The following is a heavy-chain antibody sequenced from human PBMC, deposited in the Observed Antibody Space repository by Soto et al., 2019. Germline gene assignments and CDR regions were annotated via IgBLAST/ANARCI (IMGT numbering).Heavy chain of an antibody. V-gene: IGHV4-34*01. D-gene: IGHD2-2*02. CDR2: INHSGST. Sequence: QVQLQQWGAGLLKPSETLSLTCAVYGGSFSGYYWSWIRQPPGKGLEWIGEINHSGSTNYNPSLKSRVTISVDTSKNQFSLKLSSVTAADTAVYYCARFRIVVVPAAISPWFDPWGQGTLVTVSS. CDR3: ARFRIVVVPAAISPWFDP. CDR1: GGSFSGYY. J-gene: IGHJ5*02.